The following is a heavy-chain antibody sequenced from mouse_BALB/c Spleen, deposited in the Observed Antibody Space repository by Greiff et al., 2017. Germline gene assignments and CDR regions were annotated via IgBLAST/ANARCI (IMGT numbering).Heavy chain of an antibody. J-gene: IGHJ2*01. D-gene: IGHD2-3*01. CDR1: GYTFTSYT. CDR2: INPSTGYT. CDR3: ARSFYDGYYFDY. V-gene: IGHV1-4*01. Sequence: QVQLKESGAELARPGASVKMSCKASGYTFTSYTMHWVKQRPGQGLEWIGYINPSTGYTEYNQKFKDKATLTADKSSSTAYMQLSSLTSEDSAVYYCARSFYDGYYFDYWGQGTTLTVSS.